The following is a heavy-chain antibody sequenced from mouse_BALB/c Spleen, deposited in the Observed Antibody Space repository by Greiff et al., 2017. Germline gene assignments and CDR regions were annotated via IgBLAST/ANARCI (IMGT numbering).Heavy chain of an antibody. Sequence: VKVEESGPGLVAPSQSLSITCTVSGFSLTSYGVHWVRQPPGKGLEWLGVIWAGGSTNYNSALMSRLSISKDNSKSQVFLKMNSLQTDDTAMYYCARETVNYAMDYWGQGTSVTVSS. V-gene: IGHV2-9*02. J-gene: IGHJ4*01. D-gene: IGHD1-1*01. CDR2: IWAGGST. CDR3: ARETVNYAMDY. CDR1: GFSLTSYG.